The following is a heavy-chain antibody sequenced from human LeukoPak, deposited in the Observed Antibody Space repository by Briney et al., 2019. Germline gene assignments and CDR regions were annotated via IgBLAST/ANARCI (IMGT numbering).Heavy chain of an antibody. CDR2: IRGIGGST. CDR3: AKDADYYGTRGYPDAFDV. CDR1: GFTFSNYA. J-gene: IGHJ3*01. Sequence: GGSLRLSCAASGFTFSNYAMSWVRQAPGEGLEWVSTIRGIGGSTYYADSVKGRFTISRDNSNNTVFLQMSSLRAEDTAVYYCAKDADYYGTRGYPDAFDVWGQGALVTVSS. D-gene: IGHD3-22*01. V-gene: IGHV3-23*01.